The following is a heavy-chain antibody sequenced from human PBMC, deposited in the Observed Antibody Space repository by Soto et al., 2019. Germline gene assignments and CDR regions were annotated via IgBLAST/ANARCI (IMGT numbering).Heavy chain of an antibody. CDR2: ISYDGSNK. V-gene: IGHV3-30*18. CDR1: GFTFSSYG. D-gene: IGHD5-12*01. Sequence: GGSLRLSCAASGFTFSSYGMHWVRQAPGKGLEWVAVISYDGSNKYYADSVKGRFTISRDNSKNTLYLQMNSLRAEDTAVYYCAKEPKPHIDLGFMDVWGQGTTVTVSS. J-gene: IGHJ6*02. CDR3: AKEPKPHIDLGFMDV.